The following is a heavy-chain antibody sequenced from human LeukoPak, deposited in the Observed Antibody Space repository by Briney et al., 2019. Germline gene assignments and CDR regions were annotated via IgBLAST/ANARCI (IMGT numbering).Heavy chain of an antibody. D-gene: IGHD5-18*01. CDR2: IDYRGRT. J-gene: IGHJ5*02. V-gene: IGHV4-39*01. CDR3: VRRVNTYGGWFDR. Sequence: FGTIDYRGRTFYNPSLNNRVTISADTSRNQLSLKLSSVTATDTAIYYCVRRVNTYGGWFDRWGQGALVTVSS.